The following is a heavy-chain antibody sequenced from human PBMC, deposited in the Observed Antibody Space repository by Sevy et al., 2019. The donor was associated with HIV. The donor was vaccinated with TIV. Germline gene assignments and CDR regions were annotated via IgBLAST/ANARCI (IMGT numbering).Heavy chain of an antibody. J-gene: IGHJ3*02. Sequence: SETLSLTCGVYGGSFSGHYWSWLRQTPEKGLEWIGEINHGEITDYNPSPGSRVTMSVDTSKNQYYLKLKSVTAADTAVYYCARRRYFYASGWKDVLDIWGQGTRVTVSS. D-gene: IGHD3-10*01. CDR1: GGSFSGHY. CDR3: ARRRYFYASGWKDVLDI. CDR2: INHGEIT. V-gene: IGHV4-34*01.